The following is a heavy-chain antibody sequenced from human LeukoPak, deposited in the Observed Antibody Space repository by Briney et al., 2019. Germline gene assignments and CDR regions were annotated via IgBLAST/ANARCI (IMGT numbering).Heavy chain of an antibody. Sequence: PGGSLRPSCAASGFTFSSYSMNWVRRAPGKGLEWVSYISSSSSTIYYADSVKGRFTISRDNAKNSLYLQMNSLRAEDTAVYYCASNLLPDDYWGQGTLVTVSS. V-gene: IGHV3-48*01. D-gene: IGHD2-15*01. CDR3: ASNLLPDDY. J-gene: IGHJ4*02. CDR2: ISSSSSTI. CDR1: GFTFSSYS.